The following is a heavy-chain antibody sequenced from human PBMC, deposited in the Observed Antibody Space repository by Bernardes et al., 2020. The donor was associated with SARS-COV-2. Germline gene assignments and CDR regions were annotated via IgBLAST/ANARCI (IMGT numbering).Heavy chain of an antibody. J-gene: IGHJ5*02. CDR1: GYTFTSYG. CDR2: ISAYNGNT. CDR3: ARVPCSSTSCPNWFDP. D-gene: IGHD2-2*01. V-gene: IGHV1-18*01. Sequence: ASVKVSCKASGYTFTSYGISWVRQDPGQGLEWMGWISAYNGNTNYAQKLQGRVTMTTDTSTSTAYMELRSLRSDDTAVYYCARVPCSSTSCPNWFDPWGQGTLVTVSS.